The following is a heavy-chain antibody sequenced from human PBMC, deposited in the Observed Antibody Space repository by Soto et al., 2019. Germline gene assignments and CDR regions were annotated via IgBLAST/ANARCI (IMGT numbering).Heavy chain of an antibody. D-gene: IGHD6-13*01. CDR3: AKERIAAAGTPDYYYYGMDG. CDR1: GFTFDDYA. V-gene: IGHV3-9*01. CDR2: TSWNSGSI. Sequence: PGGSMRLSCAASGFTFDDYAMHWLRQAPGKGLERVSGTSWNSGSIGYADSVKGRFTISRDNAKNSLYLQMNSLRAEDTALYYCAKERIAAAGTPDYYYYGMDGWRQGTTVTVSS. J-gene: IGHJ6*02.